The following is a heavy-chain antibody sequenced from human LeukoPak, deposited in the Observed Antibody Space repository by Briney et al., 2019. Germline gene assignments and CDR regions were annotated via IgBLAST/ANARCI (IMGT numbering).Heavy chain of an antibody. J-gene: IGHJ4*02. V-gene: IGHV1-69*06. D-gene: IGHD3-22*01. CDR1: GGTFSSYA. CDR3: ARDLENYDSSGFDY. Sequence: GASVKVSCKASGGTFSSYAISWVRQAPGQGLEWMGGIIPIFGTANYAQKFQGRVTITADKSTSTAYMELSSLRSEDTAVYYCARDLENYDSSGFDYWGQGTLVTVSS. CDR2: IIPIFGTA.